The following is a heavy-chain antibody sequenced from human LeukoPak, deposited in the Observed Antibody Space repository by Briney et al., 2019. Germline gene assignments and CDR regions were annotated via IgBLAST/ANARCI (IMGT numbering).Heavy chain of an antibody. Sequence: GRSLRLSCAASGFTFSSYGMHWVRQAPGKGLEWVAVIWYDGSNKYYADSVKGRFTISRDNSKNTLYVQISSLRAEDTAVYYCARQQTYGIVRDTAFDIWGQGTKVTISS. CDR1: GFTFSSYG. V-gene: IGHV3-33*01. D-gene: IGHD2-21*01. CDR3: ARQQTYGIVRDTAFDI. J-gene: IGHJ3*02. CDR2: IWYDGSNK.